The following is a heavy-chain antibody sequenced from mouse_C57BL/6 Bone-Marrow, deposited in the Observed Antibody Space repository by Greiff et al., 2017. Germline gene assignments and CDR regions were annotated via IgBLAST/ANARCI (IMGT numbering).Heavy chain of an antibody. CDR3: ARRGIYYGNLYYFDY. Sequence: EVQLQQSGPELVKPGASVKISCKASGYSFTGYYMNWVKQSPEKSLEWIGEINPSTGGTTYNQKFKAKATLTVDKSSSPAYMQLNSLTSEDSAVYYCARRGIYYGNLYYFDYWGQGTTRTVSS. V-gene: IGHV1-42*01. CDR2: INPSTGGT. D-gene: IGHD2-1*01. CDR1: GYSFTGYY. J-gene: IGHJ2*01.